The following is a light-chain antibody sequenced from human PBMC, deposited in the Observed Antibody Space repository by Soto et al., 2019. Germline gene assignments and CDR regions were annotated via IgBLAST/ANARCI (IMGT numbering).Light chain of an antibody. J-gene: IGKJ2*01. CDR1: QFISTY. CDR2: GAS. Sequence: DIQMTQSPSSLSASVGDRVTITCRASQFISTYLNWYQEKPGKAPKLLIYGASTLQSGVPLRFSGSGSGTDFTLTITSLQFEDFATYSCQQSYSGPYTFGPGTKLEIK. CDR3: QQSYSGPYT. V-gene: IGKV1-39*01.